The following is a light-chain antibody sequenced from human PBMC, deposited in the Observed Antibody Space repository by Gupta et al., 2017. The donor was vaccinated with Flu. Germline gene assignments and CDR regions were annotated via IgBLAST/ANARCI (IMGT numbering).Light chain of an antibody. Sequence: QSALTQPASVSGSPGQSITISCTGTSSDVGGYNYLSWYQQHPGKAPKLMIYEVSHRPSGVSNRFSGSKSGNTASLTISGLQAEDEADYYCSSYTSSSTVVVFGGGTKLTVL. CDR1: SSDVGGYNY. CDR2: EVS. J-gene: IGLJ2*01. V-gene: IGLV2-14*01. CDR3: SSYTSSSTVVV.